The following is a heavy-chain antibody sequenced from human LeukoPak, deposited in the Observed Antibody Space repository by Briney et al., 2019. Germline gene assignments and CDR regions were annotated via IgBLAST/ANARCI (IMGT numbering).Heavy chain of an antibody. Sequence: GGSLRLSCAASAFTFSSYWMSWVRQAPGKGLEWVAFIRYDGSNKYYADSVKGRFTISRDNSKNTLYLQMNSLRAEDTAVYYCAKDRYDILTPYFDYWGQGTLVTVSS. CDR1: AFTFSSYW. CDR3: AKDRYDILTPYFDY. V-gene: IGHV3-30*02. CDR2: IRYDGSNK. J-gene: IGHJ4*02. D-gene: IGHD3-9*01.